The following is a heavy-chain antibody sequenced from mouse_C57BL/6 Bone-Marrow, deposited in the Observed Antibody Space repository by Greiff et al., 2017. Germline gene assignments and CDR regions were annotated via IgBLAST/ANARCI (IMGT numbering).Heavy chain of an antibody. D-gene: IGHD1-1*01. CDR1: GYTFTSYG. J-gene: IGHJ4*01. V-gene: IGHV1-81*01. Sequence: QVQLQQSGAELARPGASVKLSCKASGYTFTSYGISWVKQRTGQGLEWIGEIYPRSGNTYYNEKFKGKATLTADKSSSTAYMELHSLTSEDSAVYFCARDYYVCMDYWGQGTSVTVSS. CDR2: IYPRSGNT. CDR3: ARDYYVCMDY.